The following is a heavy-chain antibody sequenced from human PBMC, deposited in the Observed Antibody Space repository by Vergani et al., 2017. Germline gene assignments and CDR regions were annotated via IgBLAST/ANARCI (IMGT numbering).Heavy chain of an antibody. CDR2: IYYSGST. Sequence: QVQLQESGPGLVKPSETLSLTCTVSGGSISSYYWSWIRQPPGKGLEWIGYIYYSGSTNYNPSLKSRVTISVDTSKNQFSLKLSSVTAADTAVYYCARALTMVRGPPDAFEIWGQGTMVTVSS. CDR3: ARALTMVRGPPDAFEI. D-gene: IGHD3-10*01. J-gene: IGHJ3*02. CDR1: GGSISSYY. V-gene: IGHV4-59*01.